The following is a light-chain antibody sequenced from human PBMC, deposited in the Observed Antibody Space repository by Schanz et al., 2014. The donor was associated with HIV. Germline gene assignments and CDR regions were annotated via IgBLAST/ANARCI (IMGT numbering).Light chain of an antibody. CDR1: RNDVGTYNL. Sequence: QSALTQPASVSGSPGQSITISCTGTRNDVGTYNLVSWYQQHPGKAPQLMIYEVTKRPSGVSNRFSGSKSGNTASLTISGLQAEDEADYYCCSYAGSYTSLYVFGTGTKLTVL. CDR3: CSYAGSYTSLYV. J-gene: IGLJ1*01. CDR2: EVT. V-gene: IGLV2-23*02.